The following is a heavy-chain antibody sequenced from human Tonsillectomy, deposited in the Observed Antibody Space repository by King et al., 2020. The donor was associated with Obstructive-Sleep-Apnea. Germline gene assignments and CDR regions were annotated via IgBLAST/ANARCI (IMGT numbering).Heavy chain of an antibody. CDR3: AKIDSYSSGWYGGPDY. D-gene: IGHD6-19*01. CDR2: ISYDGTKK. V-gene: IGHV3-30-3*02. J-gene: IGHJ4*02. CDR1: GFTFRTYA. Sequence: VQLVESGGGVVQPGRSLRLSCAASGFTFRTYAIHWVRQAPGKGLAWVALISYDGTKKYYADSVKGRFTISRDNSKNTLYLQINSLRGEDTAVYYCAKIDSYSSGWYGGPDYWGQGTLVTVSS.